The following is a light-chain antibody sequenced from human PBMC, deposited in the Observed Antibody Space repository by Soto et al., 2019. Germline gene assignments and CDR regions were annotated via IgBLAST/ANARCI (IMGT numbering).Light chain of an antibody. CDR2: GVS. Sequence: EIVLTQAPGTLSLSPGERATLSCRASQSVSSNFFAWYQQKPGQAPRLLIYGVSSRATGIPDRFSGRGSETDFTLTIISVEPEEFAIYYCQQYGSSPRTFGQGNKLEI. CDR3: QQYGSSPRT. J-gene: IGKJ2*01. V-gene: IGKV3-20*01. CDR1: QSVSSNF.